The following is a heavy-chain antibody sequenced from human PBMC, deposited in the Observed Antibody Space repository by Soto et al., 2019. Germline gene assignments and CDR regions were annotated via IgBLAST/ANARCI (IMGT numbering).Heavy chain of an antibody. CDR3: ALLGGWSGGSSGMDV. J-gene: IGHJ6*02. Sequence: EVQLVESGGGLVQPGGSLRLSCAASGLIFSDYHMDWVRQAPGKGLEWVGSIRRKANSYTTEYAGSVKGRITISRDDTKNSLYIQINSLKSADTALYYWALLGGWSGGSSGMDVWGQGTTVTVSS. V-gene: IGHV3-72*01. CDR1: GLIFSDYH. CDR2: IRRKANSYTT. D-gene: IGHD6-19*01.